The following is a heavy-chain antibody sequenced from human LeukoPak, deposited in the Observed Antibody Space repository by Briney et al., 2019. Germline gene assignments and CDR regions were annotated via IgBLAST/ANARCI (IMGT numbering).Heavy chain of an antibody. V-gene: IGHV3-74*01. D-gene: IGHD3-22*01. CDR2: INEDGTST. CDR3: ARDRGDYYDSSGIPTL. Sequence: PGGSLRLSCAASGFTFSDYWMHWVRQAPGKGLVWVSHINEDGTSTSYADSVKGRFTISRDNARNTLYLQMNSLRAEDTAVYYCARDRGDYYDSSGIPTLWGQGTLVTVSS. J-gene: IGHJ4*02. CDR1: GFTFSDYW.